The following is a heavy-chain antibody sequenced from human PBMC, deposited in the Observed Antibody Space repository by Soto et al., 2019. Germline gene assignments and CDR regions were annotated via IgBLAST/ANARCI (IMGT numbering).Heavy chain of an antibody. CDR1: GFSLSTSGVG. CDR2: IYWDDDK. J-gene: IGHJ4*02. D-gene: IGHD2-15*01. Sequence: QITLKESGPTLVKPTQTLTLTCTFSGFSLSTSGVGVGWIRQPPGKALEWLALIYWDDDKRYSPSLKSRLTITTDTSKNQVVLTKTNMDPVDTATYYCAHADCSGGSCYSIDYWGQGTLVTVSS. CDR3: AHADCSGGSCYSIDY. V-gene: IGHV2-5*02.